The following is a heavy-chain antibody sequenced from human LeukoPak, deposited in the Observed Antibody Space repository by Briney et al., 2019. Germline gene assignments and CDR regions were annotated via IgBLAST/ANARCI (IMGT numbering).Heavy chain of an antibody. Sequence: SETRSLTCTVSGGSTSSCYWRWIRQPAGKGVEWSGYIYYSGSTNYNPSLKGRVTISVDTSKNQFSLKLPSVTAADTAVYYCARGLTYYFDSSGYYVIDAFDIWGQGTMVTVSS. CDR3: ARGLTYYFDSSGYYVIDAFDI. CDR1: GGSTSSCY. V-gene: IGHV4-59*01. CDR2: IYYSGST. J-gene: IGHJ3*02. D-gene: IGHD3-22*01.